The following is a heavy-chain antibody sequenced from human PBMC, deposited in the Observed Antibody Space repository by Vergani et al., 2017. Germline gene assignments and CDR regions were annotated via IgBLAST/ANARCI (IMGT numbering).Heavy chain of an antibody. CDR1: GYSFTSYW. D-gene: IGHD1-14*01. CDR3: ARYPQLRYEVFDP. CDR2: IDPSDSYT. J-gene: IGHJ5*02. V-gene: IGHV5-10-1*03. Sequence: EVQLVQSGAEVKKPGESLRISCKGSGYSFTSYWISWVRQMPGKGLEWRVRIDPSDSYTNYSPSFQGHVTISADNSISTAYLKWSSLKASDTAIYYCARYPQLRYEVFDPWGQGTLVTVSS.